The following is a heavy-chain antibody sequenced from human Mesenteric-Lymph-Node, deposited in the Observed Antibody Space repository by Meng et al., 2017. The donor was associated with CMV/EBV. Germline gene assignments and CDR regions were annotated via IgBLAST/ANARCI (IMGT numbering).Heavy chain of an antibody. Sequence: SVKVSCKASGGTFSSYTISWVRQAPGQGLGWMGRIIPILGIANYAQKFQGGVTITADKSTSTAYMELSSLRSEDTAVYYCARVKSDCSSTSCYPYYYYGMDVWGQGTTVTVSS. J-gene: IGHJ6*02. CDR3: ARVKSDCSSTSCYPYYYYGMDV. CDR1: GGTFSSYT. V-gene: IGHV1-69*02. D-gene: IGHD2-2*01. CDR2: IIPILGIA.